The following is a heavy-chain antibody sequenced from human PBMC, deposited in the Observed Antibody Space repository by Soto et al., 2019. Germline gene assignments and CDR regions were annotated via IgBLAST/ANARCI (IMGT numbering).Heavy chain of an antibody. CDR3: AKTAMITFGGVIVPGYYFDY. V-gene: IGHV3-23*01. CDR1: GFTFSSYA. Sequence: PGGSLRLSCAASGFTFSSYAMSWVRQAPGKGLEWVSAISGSGGSTYYADSVKGRFTISRDNSKNTLYLQMNSLRAEDTAVYYCAKTAMITFGGVIVPGYYFDYWGQGTLVTVSS. D-gene: IGHD3-16*02. J-gene: IGHJ4*02. CDR2: ISGSGGST.